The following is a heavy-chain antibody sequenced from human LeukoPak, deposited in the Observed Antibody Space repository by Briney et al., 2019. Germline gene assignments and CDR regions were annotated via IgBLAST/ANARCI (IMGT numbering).Heavy chain of an antibody. Sequence: SETLPLTCTVSGGSISSGSYYWSWIRQPAGKGLEWIGRIYTSGSTNYNPSLKSRVTISVDTSKNQFSLKLSSVTAADTAVYYCARDRHCTNGVCYFAFDIWGQGTMVTVSS. J-gene: IGHJ3*02. D-gene: IGHD2-8*01. CDR3: ARDRHCTNGVCYFAFDI. CDR1: GGSISSGSYY. CDR2: IYTSGST. V-gene: IGHV4-61*02.